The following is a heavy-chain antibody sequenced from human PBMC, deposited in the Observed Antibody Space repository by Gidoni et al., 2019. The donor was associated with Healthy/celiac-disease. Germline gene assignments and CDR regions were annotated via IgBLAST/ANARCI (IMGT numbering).Heavy chain of an antibody. D-gene: IGHD3-3*01. CDR1: GGSISSGSYY. V-gene: IGHV4-61*02. CDR3: AREPIHDFWSGYYYYYYGMDV. CDR2: IYTSGST. Sequence: QVQLQESGPGLVKPSQTLSLTCTVSGGSISSGSYYWSWIRQPAGKGLEWIGRIYTSGSTNYNPSLKSRVTISVDTSKNQFSLKLSSVTAADTAVYYCAREPIHDFWSGYYYYYYGMDVWGQGTTVTVSS. J-gene: IGHJ6*02.